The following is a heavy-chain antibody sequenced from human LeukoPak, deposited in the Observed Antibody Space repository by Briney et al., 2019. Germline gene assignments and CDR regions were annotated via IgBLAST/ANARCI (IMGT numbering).Heavy chain of an antibody. Sequence: GASVKVSCKTSGYRFTDDYIHWVRQAPGQGLEWMGWINPDSGFTNYAPKFQGRVFMTRDTSISTAYMEVRRLRYDDTAIYYCAPTSEAYTSNWSVWGQGTLVTVSP. D-gene: IGHD3-16*01. CDR1: GYRFTDDY. V-gene: IGHV1-2*02. CDR2: INPDSGFT. CDR3: APTSEAYTSNWSV. J-gene: IGHJ4*02.